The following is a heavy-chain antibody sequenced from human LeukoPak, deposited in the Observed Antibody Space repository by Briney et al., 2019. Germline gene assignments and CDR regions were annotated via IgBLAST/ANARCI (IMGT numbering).Heavy chain of an antibody. CDR3: AKTDCTSSSCYTIDS. D-gene: IGHD2-2*02. V-gene: IGHV3-23*01. CDR1: GFTFSYYA. Sequence: PGGTLRLSCAASGFTFSYYAMSWVRQAPGRGLEWVSVISDGGDTSYADSGKGRFTISRDNSKNTVYLQMNSLRAEDTAVYYCAKTDCTSSSCYTIDSWGQGTLVTVPS. CDR2: ISDGGDT. J-gene: IGHJ4*02.